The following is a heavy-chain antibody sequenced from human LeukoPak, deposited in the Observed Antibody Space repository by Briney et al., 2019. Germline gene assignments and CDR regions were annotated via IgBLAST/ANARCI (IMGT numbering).Heavy chain of an antibody. J-gene: IGHJ4*02. V-gene: IGHV3-21*01. CDR1: GYTFSSYS. Sequence: PGGSLRLSCAASGYTFSSYSINWVRQAPGKGLEWVSSISVGSNNIYYADSVRGRFSISRDDARNPLYLQMDSLRGDDTAVYYCARLRRNSDRSVYYYYYDYWGQGTLVTVSS. D-gene: IGHD3-22*01. CDR2: ISVGSNNI. CDR3: ARLRRNSDRSVYYYYYDY.